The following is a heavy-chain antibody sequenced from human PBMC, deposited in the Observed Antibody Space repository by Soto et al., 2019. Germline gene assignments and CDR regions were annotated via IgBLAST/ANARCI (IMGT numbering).Heavy chain of an antibody. D-gene: IGHD2-15*01. CDR3: ARDACSGGSCYSNWFDP. CDR1: GYRFTSYG. V-gene: IGHV1-18*01. Sequence: ASVKVSCKASGYRFTSYGIGWVRQAPGQGLEWMGWINAYNGNTNYAQNLQGRVTLTTDTSTSTAYMELRSLRSDDTAVYYCARDACSGGSCYSNWFDPWGQGTLVTVSS. J-gene: IGHJ5*02. CDR2: INAYNGNT.